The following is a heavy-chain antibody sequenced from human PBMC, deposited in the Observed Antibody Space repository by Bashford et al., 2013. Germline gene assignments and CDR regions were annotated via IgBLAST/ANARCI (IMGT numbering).Heavy chain of an antibody. CDR1: GYSFTSYW. D-gene: IGHD5-12*01. Sequence: GRSLKISCKGSGYSFTSYWIGWVRQMPGKGLEWMGIIYPGDSDTRYSPSFQGQVTISADKSISTAYLQWSSLKASDTAMYYCARVNRGSGYFRGDAFDIWGQGTMVTVSS. V-gene: IGHV5-51*03. CDR2: IYPGDSDT. J-gene: IGHJ3*02. CDR3: ARVNRGSGYFRGDAFDI.